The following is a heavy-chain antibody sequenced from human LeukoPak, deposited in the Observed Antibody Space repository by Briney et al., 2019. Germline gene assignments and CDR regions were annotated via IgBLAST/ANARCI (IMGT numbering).Heavy chain of an antibody. V-gene: IGHV3-33*01. Sequence: GGSLRLSCAASGFTFNKYGMHWVRQAPGKGLEWVAVIAYDGSRAFYADSVKGRFTISRDNSKNTMSVQMDDLRAEDTAVYYCTRYNNDHFDYWGQGTLVTVSS. CDR3: TRYNNDHFDY. D-gene: IGHD1-14*01. J-gene: IGHJ4*02. CDR2: IAYDGSRA. CDR1: GFTFNKYG.